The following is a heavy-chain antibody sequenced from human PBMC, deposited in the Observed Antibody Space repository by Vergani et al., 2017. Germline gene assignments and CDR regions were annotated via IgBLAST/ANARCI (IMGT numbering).Heavy chain of an antibody. Sequence: QVQLQQWGAGLLKPSETLSLTCAVYGGSFSGYYWSWIRQPPGKGLEWIEEINHSGSTNYNPSLKSRVTISVDTSKNQFSLKLSSVTAADTAVYYCARGSTVTSGGPYYDYGMDVWGQGTTVTVSS. CDR1: GGSFSGYY. V-gene: IGHV4-34*01. D-gene: IGHD4-17*01. J-gene: IGHJ6*02. CDR2: INHSGST. CDR3: ARGSTVTSGGPYYDYGMDV.